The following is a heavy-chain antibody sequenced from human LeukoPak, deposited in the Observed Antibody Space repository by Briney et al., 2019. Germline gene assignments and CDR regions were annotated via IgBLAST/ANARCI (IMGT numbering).Heavy chain of an antibody. CDR3: ARDRDILTGSGYYFDY. J-gene: IGHJ4*02. V-gene: IGHV1-2*06. CDR2: INPNSGGT. Sequence: ASVKVSCKASGYTFTGYYMHWVRQAPGQGLEWMGRINPNSGGTNYAQKFQGRVTMTRDTSISTAYMELSRPRSDDTAVYYCARDRDILTGSGYYFDYWGQGTLVTVSS. CDR1: GYTFTGYY. D-gene: IGHD3-9*01.